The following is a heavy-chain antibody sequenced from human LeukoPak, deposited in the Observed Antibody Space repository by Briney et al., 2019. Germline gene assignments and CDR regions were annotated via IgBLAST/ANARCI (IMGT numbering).Heavy chain of an antibody. V-gene: IGHV1-46*01. J-gene: IGHJ3*02. D-gene: IGHD3-10*01. Sequence: GASVKVSCKASGYTFTNYYMHWVRQAPGQGLEWMGIINPSGGSTSYAQKFQGRVTMTRDTSTSTVYMELSSLRSEDTAVYYCARDRYYYGSGSYYPIYGNDAFDIWGQGTMVTVSS. CDR1: GYTFTNYY. CDR2: INPSGGST. CDR3: ARDRYYYGSGSYYPIYGNDAFDI.